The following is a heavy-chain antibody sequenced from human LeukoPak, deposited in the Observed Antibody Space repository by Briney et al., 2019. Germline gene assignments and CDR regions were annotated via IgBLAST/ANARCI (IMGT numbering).Heavy chain of an antibody. CDR2: ISGSGGST. CDR3: AKGIGGGYSSGSAFDY. J-gene: IGHJ4*02. Sequence: GGSLRLSCAASGFTFSSYAMSWVRQAPEKVLEWVSTISGSGGSTYYADSVKGRFSISGDNSNNTLYLHMDSLRAEDTAIYYCAKGIGGGYSSGSAFDYWGQGTLVTVSS. CDR1: GFTFSSYA. D-gene: IGHD6-19*01. V-gene: IGHV3-23*01.